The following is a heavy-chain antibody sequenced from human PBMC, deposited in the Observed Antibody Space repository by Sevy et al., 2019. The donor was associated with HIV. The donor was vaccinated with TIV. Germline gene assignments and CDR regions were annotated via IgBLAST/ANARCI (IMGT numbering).Heavy chain of an antibody. D-gene: IGHD3-16*01. CDR3: AFSWAVLGLDY. J-gene: IGHJ4*02. V-gene: IGHV3-66*01. CDR1: GFTVSSNY. CDR2: IYSGGST. Sequence: GGSLRLSCAASGFTVSSNYMSWVRQASGKGLERVSVIYSGGSTYYADSVKGRFTISRDNSKNTLYLQMKSLRAEDTAVYYCAFSWAVLGLDYWGQGTLVTVSS.